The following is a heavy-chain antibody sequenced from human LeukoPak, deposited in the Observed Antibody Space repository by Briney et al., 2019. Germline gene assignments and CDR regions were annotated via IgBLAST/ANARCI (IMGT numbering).Heavy chain of an antibody. CDR2: ISDSGGST. Sequence: GGSLRLSCAASGFTFSSYAMSWVRQAPGKGLEWVSAISDSGGSTYYADSVKGRFTISRDKSKNTLYLQMDNLRAEDTGVYFCARLPTFYYDSSGYHYDYWGQGTLVTVSS. V-gene: IGHV3-23*01. J-gene: IGHJ4*02. CDR3: ARLPTFYYDSSGYHYDY. D-gene: IGHD3-22*01. CDR1: GFTFSSYA.